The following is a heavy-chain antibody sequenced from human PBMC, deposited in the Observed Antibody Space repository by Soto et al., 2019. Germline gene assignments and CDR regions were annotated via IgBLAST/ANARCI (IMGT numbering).Heavy chain of an antibody. V-gene: IGHV4-59*01. CDR3: ARGGLDIVVVPASDAFDI. J-gene: IGHJ3*02. CDR1: GGSISSYY. Sequence: QVQLQESGPGLVKPSETLSLTCTVSGGSISSYYWSWIRQPPGKGLEWIGYIYYSGSTNYNPSLKSRVTISVDTSKNQFSLKLSSVTAADTAVYYCARGGLDIVVVPASDAFDIWGQGTMVTVSS. CDR2: IYYSGST. D-gene: IGHD2-2*03.